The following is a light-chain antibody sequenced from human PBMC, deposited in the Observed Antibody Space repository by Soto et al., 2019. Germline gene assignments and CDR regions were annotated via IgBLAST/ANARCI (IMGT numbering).Light chain of an antibody. V-gene: IGKV1-9*01. CDR3: QQLNSYPYT. J-gene: IGKJ2*01. Sequence: IQLTQSPSSLSASVGDRVTITCRASQGISSYLAWYQQKPGKAPKLLIYAASTLHSGVPTRFSGSGSGTDFTLTISSLQPEDFATYYCQQLNSYPYTFGQGTKLDIK. CDR1: QGISSY. CDR2: AAS.